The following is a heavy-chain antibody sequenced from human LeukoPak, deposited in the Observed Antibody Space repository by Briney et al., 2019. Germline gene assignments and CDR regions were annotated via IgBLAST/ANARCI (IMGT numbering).Heavy chain of an antibody. CDR3: ARDEGVIAATPDY. Sequence: PGGSLRLSCAASGFTFSSYAMSWVRQAPGKGLEWVSSISSSSSYIYYADSVKGRFTISRDNAKNSLYLQMNSLRAEDTAVYYCARDEGVIAATPDYWGQGTLVTVSS. D-gene: IGHD6-6*01. V-gene: IGHV3-21*01. CDR1: GFTFSSYA. CDR2: ISSSSSYI. J-gene: IGHJ4*02.